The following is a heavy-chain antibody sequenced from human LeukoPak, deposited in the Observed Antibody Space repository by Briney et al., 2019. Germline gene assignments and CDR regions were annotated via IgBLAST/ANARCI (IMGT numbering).Heavy chain of an antibody. Sequence: SETLSLTCTVSGYSISSAYYWGWIRQPPGKGLEWIGSIYHSGNTHYNPSLKSRVTISVDTSKNQFSLNLRSVTAADTSVYYCARYGSGSYFDYWGQGTLVTVSS. CDR3: ARYGSGSYFDY. V-gene: IGHV4-38-2*02. CDR2: IYHSGNT. D-gene: IGHD3-10*01. CDR1: GYSISSAYY. J-gene: IGHJ4*02.